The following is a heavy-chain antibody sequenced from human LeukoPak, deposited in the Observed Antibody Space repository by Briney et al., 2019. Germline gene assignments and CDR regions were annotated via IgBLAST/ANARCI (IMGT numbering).Heavy chain of an antibody. Sequence: GGSLRLSCKSSGYSFINYWVGWVRQMPGKGLEWMGIIYPGYSETRYSPSFQGQVTISVDKSISTAYLQWSSLKASDTAMYYCARHWGHYGDYGGFDSWGQGTLVTVSS. J-gene: IGHJ5*01. V-gene: IGHV5-51*01. CDR1: GYSFINYW. CDR2: IYPGYSET. D-gene: IGHD4-17*01. CDR3: ARHWGHYGDYGGFDS.